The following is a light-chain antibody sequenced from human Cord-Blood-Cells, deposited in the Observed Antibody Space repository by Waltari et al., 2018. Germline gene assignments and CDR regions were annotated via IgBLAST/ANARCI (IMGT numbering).Light chain of an antibody. CDR3: CSYAGSNYV. CDR1: RSDVGRYNL. J-gene: IGLJ1*01. V-gene: IGLV2-23*02. Sequence: QSALTQPASVAGSPGPSITLSCTATRSDVGRYNLVSWYQQHPGKAPKLMIYEVSKRPSGVSNRFSGSKSGNTDSLTISGLQAEDEADYYCCSYAGSNYVFGTGTKVTVL. CDR2: EVS.